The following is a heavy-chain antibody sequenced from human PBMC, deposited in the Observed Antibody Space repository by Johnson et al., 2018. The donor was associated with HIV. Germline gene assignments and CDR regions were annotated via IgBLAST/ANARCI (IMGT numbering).Heavy chain of an antibody. V-gene: IGHV3-9*01. CDR2: ISWNSGSI. Sequence: VQLVESGGGVVQPGGSLRLSCAASGFSVSSNYMRWVRQGPGKGLEWVSGISWNSGSIGYADSVKGRFTISRDNAKNSLYLQMNSLRAEDTALYYCAKDIDCSGGSCSDIWGQGTMVTVSS. D-gene: IGHD2-15*01. CDR1: GFSVSSNY. CDR3: AKDIDCSGGSCSDI. J-gene: IGHJ3*02.